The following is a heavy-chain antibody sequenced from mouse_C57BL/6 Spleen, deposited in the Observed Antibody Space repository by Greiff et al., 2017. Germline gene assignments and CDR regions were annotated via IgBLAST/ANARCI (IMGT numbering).Heavy chain of an antibody. V-gene: IGHV5-17*01. Sequence: EVMLVESGGGLVKPGGSLKLSCAASGFTFSDYGMHWVRQAPEKGLEWVAYISSGSSTIYYADTVKGRFTISRDNAKNTLFLPMTSLRSEDTAMYYCALYEYFDYWRQGTTLTVSS. J-gene: IGHJ2*01. CDR1: GFTFSDYG. D-gene: IGHD2-3*01. CDR2: ISSGSSTI. CDR3: ALYEYFDY.